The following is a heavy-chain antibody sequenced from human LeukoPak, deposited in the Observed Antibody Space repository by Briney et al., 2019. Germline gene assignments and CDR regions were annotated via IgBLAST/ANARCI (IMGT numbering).Heavy chain of an antibody. CDR3: ARGTGYYYDFWSGYYFDY. CDR2: ISSSSSTI. V-gene: IGHV3-48*01. J-gene: IGHJ4*02. Sequence: GGSLRLSCAASGFTFSSYSMNWVRQAPGKGLEWVSYISSSSSTIYYADSVKGRFTISRDNAKNSLYLQMSSLRAEDTAVYYCARGTGYYYDFWSGYYFDYWGQGTLVTVSS. CDR1: GFTFSSYS. D-gene: IGHD3-3*01.